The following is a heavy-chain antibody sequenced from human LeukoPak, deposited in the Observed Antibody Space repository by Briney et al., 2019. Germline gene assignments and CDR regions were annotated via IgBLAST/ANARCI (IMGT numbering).Heavy chain of an antibody. CDR1: GYTFTAYY. Sequence: ASVKVSCKASGYTFTAYYIYWVRQAPGQGLEWMGWINPKSGGTNYAQKFQDWITLTRDTSSSTAYMELSSLRFDDTAIYYCARSLFDTSGFYVGEYFQNWGQGTLVTVSS. CDR3: ARSLFDTSGFYVGEYFQN. J-gene: IGHJ1*01. D-gene: IGHD3-22*01. V-gene: IGHV1-2*04. CDR2: INPKSGGT.